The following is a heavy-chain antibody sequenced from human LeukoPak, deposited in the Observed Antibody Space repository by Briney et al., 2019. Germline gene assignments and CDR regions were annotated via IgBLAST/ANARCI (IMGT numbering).Heavy chain of an antibody. D-gene: IGHD3-16*02. CDR2: IYSGGST. V-gene: IGHV3-53*01. Sequence: GGSLRLSCAASGFTVSSNYMSWVRQAPGKGLEWVSVIYSGGSTYYADSVTGRFTISRDNSKNTLYLQMNSLRAEDTAVYYCARCSTVRRYYFDYWGQGTLVTVSS. J-gene: IGHJ4*02. CDR3: ARCSTVRRYYFDY. CDR1: GFTVSSNY.